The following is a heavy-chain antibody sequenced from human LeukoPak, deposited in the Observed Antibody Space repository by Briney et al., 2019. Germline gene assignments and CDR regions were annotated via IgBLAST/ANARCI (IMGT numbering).Heavy chain of an antibody. D-gene: IGHD4-17*01. Sequence: HSGGSLRLSCAASGFTFSSYSMNWVRQAPGKGLEWVSYISSSSTIYYADSVKGRFTISRDNAKNSLYLQMNSLRAEDTAVYYCARGRGESHWGQGTLVTVSS. V-gene: IGHV3-48*04. CDR1: GFTFSSYS. J-gene: IGHJ4*02. CDR3: ARGRGESH. CDR2: ISSSSTI.